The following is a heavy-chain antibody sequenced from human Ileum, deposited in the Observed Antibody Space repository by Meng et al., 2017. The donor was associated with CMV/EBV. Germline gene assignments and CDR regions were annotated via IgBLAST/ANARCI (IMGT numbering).Heavy chain of an antibody. CDR1: GFTVSSDS. J-gene: IGHJ6*02. CDR2: IYSGGST. D-gene: IGHD6-19*01. Sequence: GGSLRLSCAASGFTVSSDSMSWVRQAPGKGLEWVSTIYSGGSTYYADSVKGRFTISRDNYKNTLYLEMNSLRAEDTAVYYCARVGVAAKYYGMDVWGQGTTVTVSS. CDR3: ARVGVAAKYYGMDV. V-gene: IGHV3-53*01.